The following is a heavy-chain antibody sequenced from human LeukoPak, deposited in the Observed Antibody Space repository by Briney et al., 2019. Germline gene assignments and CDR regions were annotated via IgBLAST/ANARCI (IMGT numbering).Heavy chain of an antibody. CDR3: AREAAYSYGSDY. CDR1: GFIFSSYE. V-gene: IGHV3-48*03. D-gene: IGHD5-18*01. Sequence: PGGSLSLSCAASGFIFSSYEMNWARQAPGKGLEWVSYISSSGYTIYYADSVKGRFTISRDDAKNSLYLQMNSLRAEDTAVYYCAREAAYSYGSDYWGQGTLVTVSS. J-gene: IGHJ4*02. CDR2: ISSSGYTI.